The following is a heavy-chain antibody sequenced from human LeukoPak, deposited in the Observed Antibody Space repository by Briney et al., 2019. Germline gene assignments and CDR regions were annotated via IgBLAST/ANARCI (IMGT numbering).Heavy chain of an antibody. CDR2: IIPIFGTA. Sequence: SVKVTCKASGGTFSSYAISGVRQTPGQGLGWMGGIIPIFGTANYARKFQGRVTITADESTSTAYMELSSLRSEDTAVYYCARDMFTVTTAFDYYYGMAVWGQGTTVTVSS. V-gene: IGHV1-69*13. D-gene: IGHD4-17*01. J-gene: IGHJ6*02. CDR1: GGTFSSYA. CDR3: ARDMFTVTTAFDYYYGMAV.